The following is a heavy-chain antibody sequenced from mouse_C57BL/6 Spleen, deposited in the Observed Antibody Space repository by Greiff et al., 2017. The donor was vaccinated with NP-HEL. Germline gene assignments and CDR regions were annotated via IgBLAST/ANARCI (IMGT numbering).Heavy chain of an antibody. V-gene: IGHV1-55*01. J-gene: IGHJ3*01. CDR2: IYPGSGST. CDR1: GYTFTSYW. D-gene: IGHD2-2*01. CDR3: ARSYGYEAWFAY. Sequence: QVQLQQPGAELVKPGASVKMSCKASGYTFTSYWLTWVKQRPGQGLEWIGDIYPGSGSTNSNEKFKSKATLTVDTSSSTAYMQLSSLTSEDSAVYYCARSYGYEAWFAYWGQGTLVTVSA.